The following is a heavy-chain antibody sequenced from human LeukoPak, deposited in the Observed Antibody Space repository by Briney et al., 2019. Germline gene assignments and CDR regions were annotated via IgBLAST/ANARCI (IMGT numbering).Heavy chain of an antibody. V-gene: IGHV4-4*02. CDR1: GGSISSSNW. Sequence: SGTLSLTCAVSGGSISSSNWWSWVRQSPGKGLEWIGEIYHSGSTNYNPSLKSRVTISVDKSKNQFSLKLNSVTAADTAVYYCARGTSYGSGFDSSGETYYYGMDVWGQGTTVTVSS. CDR2: IYHSGST. CDR3: ARGTSYGSGFDSSGETYYYGMDV. J-gene: IGHJ6*02. D-gene: IGHD3-10*01.